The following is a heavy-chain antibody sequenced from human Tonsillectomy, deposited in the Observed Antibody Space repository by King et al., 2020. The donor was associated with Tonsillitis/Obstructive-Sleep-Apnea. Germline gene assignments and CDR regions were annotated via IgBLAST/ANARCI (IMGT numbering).Heavy chain of an antibody. CDR3: AKMQYSNGWYLDS. V-gene: IGHV5-51*01. CDR1: AYSFTTYW. CDR2: IYTGDSDA. D-gene: IGHD6-19*01. Sequence: QLVQSGAEVKKPGESLKISCKGSAYSFTTYWIGWVRQMPGKGLEWMGIIYTGDSDARYSPSFQGQVTFSADKSINTAYLQWSSLKASDTAMYFWAKMQYSNGWYLDSWGQGTRVFVSS. J-gene: IGHJ4*02.